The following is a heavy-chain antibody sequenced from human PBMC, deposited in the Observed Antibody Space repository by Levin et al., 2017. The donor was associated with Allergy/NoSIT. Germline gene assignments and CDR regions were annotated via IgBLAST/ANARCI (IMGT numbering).Heavy chain of an antibody. D-gene: IGHD6-13*01. Sequence: QSGGSLRLSCAASGFTFSSYAMSWVRQAPGKGLEWVSAISGSGGSTYYADSVKGRFTISRDNSKNTLYLQMNSLRAEDTAVYYCASRKGKGWLLLGIAAAGQFDYWGQGTLVTVSS. J-gene: IGHJ4*02. CDR1: GFTFSSYA. V-gene: IGHV3-23*01. CDR3: ASRKGKGWLLLGIAAAGQFDY. CDR2: ISGSGGST.